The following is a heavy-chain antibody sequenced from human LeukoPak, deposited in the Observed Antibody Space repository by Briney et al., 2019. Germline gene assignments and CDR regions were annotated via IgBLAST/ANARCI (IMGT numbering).Heavy chain of an antibody. V-gene: IGHV3-7*03. Sequence: PGGSLRLSCAASGFTFSSSWMTWVRQAPGKGLEWVANIKEDGSEKDYVDSVRGRFTISRDNAKNSLYLQMNSLRAEDTAMYYCARRAYGGNDWFDPWGQGTLVTVSS. CDR2: IKEDGSEK. CDR3: ARRAYGGNDWFDP. J-gene: IGHJ5*02. CDR1: GFTFSSSW. D-gene: IGHD4-23*01.